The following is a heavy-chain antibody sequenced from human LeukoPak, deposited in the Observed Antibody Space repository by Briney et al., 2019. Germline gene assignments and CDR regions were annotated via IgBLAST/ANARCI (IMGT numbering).Heavy chain of an antibody. V-gene: IGHV3-21*01. Sequence: GGSLRLSCAASGFTFSNYNMNWVRQAPGKGLEWVSFISSSNNYIYYADSVKGRFTISRDNAKNSLYLQMNSLRAEDTAVYYCARRSPNYYFDYWDQGTPVTVSS. CDR2: ISSSNNYI. CDR1: GFTFSNYN. CDR3: ARRSPNYYFDY. J-gene: IGHJ4*02.